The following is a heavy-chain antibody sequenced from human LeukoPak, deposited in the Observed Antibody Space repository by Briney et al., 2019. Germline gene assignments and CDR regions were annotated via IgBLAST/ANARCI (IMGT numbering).Heavy chain of an antibody. J-gene: IGHJ4*02. CDR2: IHYSGNT. D-gene: IGHD3-3*01. Sequence: SETLSLTCTVSGGSISSGSHHWGWFRQSPGKGLEWIGGIHYSGNTYYNPSLKSRVTISIDTSKNQFSLKLSSVIAADTAVYYCARLGAGPTYYDFWSGYSSFYFDYWGQGTLVTVSS. CDR3: ARLGAGPTYYDFWSGYSSFYFDY. V-gene: IGHV4-39*01. CDR1: GGSISSGSHH.